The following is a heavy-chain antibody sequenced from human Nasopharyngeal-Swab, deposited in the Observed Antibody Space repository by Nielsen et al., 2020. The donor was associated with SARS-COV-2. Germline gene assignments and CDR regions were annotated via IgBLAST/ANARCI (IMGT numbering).Heavy chain of an antibody. J-gene: IGHJ4*02. CDR1: GVTFDDYG. CDR2: ISWDGLTI. CDR3: AKATNARYDFWSGSFDY. D-gene: IGHD3-3*01. Sequence: LSLTCAASGVTFDDYGMHWVRQAPGKGLEWVSGISWDGLTIGYADSVKGRFTISRDNAKNSLYLQMNSLRVEDMAFYYCAKATNARYDFWSGSFDYPGQGTLVTVS. V-gene: IGHV3-9*03.